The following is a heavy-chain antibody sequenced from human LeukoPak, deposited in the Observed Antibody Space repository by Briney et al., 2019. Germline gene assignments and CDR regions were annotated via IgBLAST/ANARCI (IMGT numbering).Heavy chain of an antibody. J-gene: IGHJ4*02. CDR3: ARLFMAGGYFDY. V-gene: IGHV4-30-4*01. CDR1: GGSISSGDYY. Sequence: SETLSLTCTVSGGSISSGDYYWSWIRQPPGKGLEWIGYIYYSGSTYYNPSLKSRVTISVDTSKNQFSLKLSSVTAADTAVYYCARLFMAGGYFDYWGQGTLVTVSS. CDR2: IYYSGST. D-gene: IGHD4-23*01.